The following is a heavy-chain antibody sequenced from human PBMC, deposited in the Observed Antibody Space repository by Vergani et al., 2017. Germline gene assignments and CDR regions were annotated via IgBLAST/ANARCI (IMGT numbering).Heavy chain of an antibody. CDR2: IYYRGST. V-gene: IGHV4-59*01. J-gene: IGHJ6*03. CDR3: ARVGCSSTSCYSIGDYYYYYMDV. Sequence: QVQLQESGPGLVKPSETLSLTCTVSGGSISSYYWSWLRPPPGKGLEWIGYIYYRGSTNYNPSLKSRVTISVDPSKNQFSLKLSSVTAADTAVYYCARVGCSSTSCYSIGDYYYYYMDVWGKGTTVTVSS. CDR1: GGSISSYY. D-gene: IGHD2-2*02.